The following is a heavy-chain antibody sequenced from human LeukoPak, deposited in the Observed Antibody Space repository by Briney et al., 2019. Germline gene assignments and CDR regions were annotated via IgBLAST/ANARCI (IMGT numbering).Heavy chain of an antibody. CDR3: ARIMADSSCYYY. D-gene: IGHD3-22*01. J-gene: IGHJ4*02. Sequence: GASVKVSCKASGYTFTSYDINWVRQATGQGLEWMGWMNPNSGNTGYAQKFQGRVTMTMNTAISTAYMELSSLRSEDTAVYYCARIMADSSCYYYWGQGTLVTVSS. V-gene: IGHV1-8*01. CDR1: GYTFTSYD. CDR2: MNPNSGNT.